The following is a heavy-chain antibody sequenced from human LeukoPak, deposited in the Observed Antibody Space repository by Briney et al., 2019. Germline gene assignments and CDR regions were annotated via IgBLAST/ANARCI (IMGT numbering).Heavy chain of an antibody. Sequence: PSETLSLTCTVSGGSISSSSYHWGWIRQPPGKGLEWIGTIYYSGSSYYNPSLKSRVTISVDTSNNQFSLKLSSVTAADTAVYYCARLGHYGEFDYWGQGTLVTVSS. J-gene: IGHJ4*02. D-gene: IGHD4-17*01. CDR1: GGSISSSSYH. CDR3: ARLGHYGEFDY. CDR2: IYYSGSS. V-gene: IGHV4-39*01.